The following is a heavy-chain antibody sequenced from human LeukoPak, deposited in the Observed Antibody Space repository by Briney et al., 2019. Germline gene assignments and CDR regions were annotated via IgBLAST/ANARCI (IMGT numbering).Heavy chain of an antibody. Sequence: ASVKVSCKASGGTFSSYAISWVRQPPGQGLEWMGWMNPNSGNTGYAQKFQGRVTMTRNTSISTAYMELSSLRSEDTAVYYCARGGLPSYDFWSGYSFLIDYWGQGTLVTVSS. CDR3: ARGGLPSYDFWSGYSFLIDY. J-gene: IGHJ4*02. CDR2: MNPNSGNT. D-gene: IGHD3-3*01. V-gene: IGHV1-8*02. CDR1: GGTFSSYA.